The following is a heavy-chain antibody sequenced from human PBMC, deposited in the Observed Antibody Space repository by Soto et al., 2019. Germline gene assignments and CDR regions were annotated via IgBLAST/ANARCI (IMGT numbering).Heavy chain of an antibody. CDR2: IYPGDSDT. CDR1: GYSFTSYW. V-gene: IGHV5-51*01. J-gene: IGHJ4*02. CDR3: ARQPIAAAGNDYFDY. Sequence: PGESLKISCKGSGYSFTSYWIGWVRQMPGKGLEWMGIIYPGDSDTRYSPSFQGQVTISADKSISTAYLQWSSLKASDTAMYYCARQPIAAAGNDYFDYWGQGTLVTVSS. D-gene: IGHD6-13*01.